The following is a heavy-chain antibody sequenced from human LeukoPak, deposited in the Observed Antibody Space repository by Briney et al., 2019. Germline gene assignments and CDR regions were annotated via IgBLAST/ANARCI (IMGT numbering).Heavy chain of an antibody. CDR1: GFTFSNYD. D-gene: IGHD2-15*01. CDR3: AKSGKASCSGGSCYSVDN. V-gene: IGHV3-23*01. Sequence: GGSLRLSCAASGFTFSNYDMSWVRQAPGKGLEWVSAISAGGGYTYYADSVKGRFTISRDNSKNTLYLQMNSLRAEDTAVYYCAKSGKASCSGGSCYSVDNWGQGTLVTVSS. J-gene: IGHJ4*02. CDR2: ISAGGGYT.